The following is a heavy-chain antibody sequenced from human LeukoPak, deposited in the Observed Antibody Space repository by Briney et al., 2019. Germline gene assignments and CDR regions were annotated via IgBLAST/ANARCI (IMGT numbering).Heavy chain of an antibody. CDR3: ARDLGRLNWFDP. V-gene: IGHV4-61*02. CDR2: IYTSGST. Sequence: SETLSLTCTVSGGSISSGSYYWSWIRQPAGKGLEWIGRIYTSGSTNYNPSLKSRVTISVDTSKNQFSLKLSSVTAADTAVYYCARDLGRLNWFDPWGQGTLVTVAS. J-gene: IGHJ5*02. CDR1: GGSISSGSYY. D-gene: IGHD1-26*01.